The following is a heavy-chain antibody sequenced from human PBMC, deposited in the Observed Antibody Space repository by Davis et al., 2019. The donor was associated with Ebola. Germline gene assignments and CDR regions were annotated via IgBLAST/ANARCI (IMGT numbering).Heavy chain of an antibody. V-gene: IGHV1-2*04. D-gene: IGHD4-17*01. CDR2: INPNSGVT. Sequence: ASVKVSCKASGYTFTGYYMHWVRQAPGQGLEWMGWINPNSGVTNYAQKFQGWVTMTRDTSISTAYMELSRLRSDDTAVYYCARFRHDYGDYHLDNWFDPWGQGTLVTVSS. CDR3: ARFRHDYGDYHLDNWFDP. CDR1: GYTFTGYY. J-gene: IGHJ5*02.